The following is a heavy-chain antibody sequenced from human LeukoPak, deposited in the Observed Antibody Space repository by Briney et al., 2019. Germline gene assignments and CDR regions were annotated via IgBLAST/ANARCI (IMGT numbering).Heavy chain of an antibody. Sequence: GGSLRLSCAASGFTSSSYAMSWVRQAPGKGLEWVSAISGSGGSTYYADSVKGRFTISRDNSKNTLYLQMNSLRAEDTAVYYCAKSFIAAIYGMDVWGQGTTVTVSS. CDR1: GFTSSSYA. CDR2: ISGSGGST. V-gene: IGHV3-23*01. CDR3: AKSFIAAIYGMDV. J-gene: IGHJ6*02. D-gene: IGHD6-13*01.